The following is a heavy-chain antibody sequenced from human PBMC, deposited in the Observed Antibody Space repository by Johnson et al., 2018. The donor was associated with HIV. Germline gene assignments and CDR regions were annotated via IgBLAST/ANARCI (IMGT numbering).Heavy chain of an antibody. V-gene: IGHV3-7*01. J-gene: IGHJ3*02. CDR1: GFTFSSYW. CDR3: AGDGPCYGSRVYYYGTVFYAFDI. CDR2: IKQDGSEK. Sequence: VQLVESGGGLVQPGGSLRLSCAASGFTFSSYWMTWVRQAPGKGLEWVANIKQDGSEKYYADSVKGRFIISRDTSNNTLYLQMNSLRAEDTAVYYCAGDGPCYGSRVYYYGTVFYAFDIWGQGTMFTVSS. D-gene: IGHD3-22*01.